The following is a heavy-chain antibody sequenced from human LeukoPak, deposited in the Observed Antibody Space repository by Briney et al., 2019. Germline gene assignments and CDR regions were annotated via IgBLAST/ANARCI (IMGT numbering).Heavy chain of an antibody. CDR2: ISSNGGST. V-gene: IGHV3-64*01. D-gene: IGHD6-19*01. J-gene: IGHJ4*02. CDR3: ARASSGWYYFDY. Sequence: PGESLKISCAASGFTFSSYAMHWVRQAPGKGLEYVSAISSNGGSTYYANSVKGRFTISRDNSKNTLYLQMGSLRAEDMAVYYCARASSGWYYFDYWGQGTLVTVSS. CDR1: GFTFSSYA.